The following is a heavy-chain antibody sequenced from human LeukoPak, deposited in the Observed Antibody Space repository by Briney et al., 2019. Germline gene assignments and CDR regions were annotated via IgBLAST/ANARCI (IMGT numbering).Heavy chain of an antibody. CDR3: ARTTVVTHEGAFDI. Sequence: SETLSLTCAVSGDSTNFYYWVWIRQPPGKGLEWIGHIYYSGSTYYNPSLKSRVTMSVDTSKNQFSLKLSSVTAVDTAVYYCARTTVVTHEGAFDIWGQGTMVTVSS. D-gene: IGHD4-23*01. V-gene: IGHV4-59*04. CDR1: GDSTNFYY. J-gene: IGHJ3*02. CDR2: IYYSGST.